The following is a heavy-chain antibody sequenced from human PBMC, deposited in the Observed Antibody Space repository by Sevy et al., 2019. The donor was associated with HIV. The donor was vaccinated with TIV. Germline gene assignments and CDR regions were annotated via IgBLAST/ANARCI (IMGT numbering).Heavy chain of an antibody. Sequence: GGSLRLSCAASGFTFSSYGMHWVRQAPGKGLEWVAVIWYDGSNKYYADSVKDRFTISRDNSKNTLYLQMNSLRAEDTAVYYCARDFRAAAGTEPFDYWGQGTLVTVSS. V-gene: IGHV3-33*01. D-gene: IGHD6-13*01. CDR2: IWYDGSNK. J-gene: IGHJ4*02. CDR1: GFTFSSYG. CDR3: ARDFRAAAGTEPFDY.